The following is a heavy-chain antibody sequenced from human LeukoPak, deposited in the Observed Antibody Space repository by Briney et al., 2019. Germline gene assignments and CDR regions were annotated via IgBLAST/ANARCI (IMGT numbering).Heavy chain of an antibody. J-gene: IGHJ4*02. CDR3: ARTRLSGFDYGGVDY. Sequence: PGGSLRLSCTSSGFTVTHYWMHWVRHVPGKGLVWVSRINSDGSSTSYADSVKGRFTISRDNAKNTLYLQMNSLRAEDAAVYYCARTRLSGFDYGGVDYWGQGTLVTVSS. CDR1: GFTVTHYW. CDR2: INSDGSST. D-gene: IGHD5-12*01. V-gene: IGHV3-74*01.